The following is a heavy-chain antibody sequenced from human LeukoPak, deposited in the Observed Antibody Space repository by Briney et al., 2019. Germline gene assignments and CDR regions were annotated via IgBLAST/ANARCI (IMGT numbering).Heavy chain of an antibody. CDR3: ARDETPTNGYDSYDF. D-gene: IGHD5-12*01. V-gene: IGHV4-34*01. CDR1: GGSFSGYY. CDR2: INHSGST. J-gene: IGHJ4*02. Sequence: SETLSLTCAVYGGSFSGYYWSWIRQPPGKGLEWIGEINHSGSTNYNPSLKSRVTISVDTSKNQFSLKLSSVTAADTAVYYCARDETPTNGYDSYDFWGQGTLVTVST.